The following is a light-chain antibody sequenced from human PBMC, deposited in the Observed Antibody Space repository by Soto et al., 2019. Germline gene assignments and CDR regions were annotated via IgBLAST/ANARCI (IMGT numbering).Light chain of an antibody. J-gene: IGKJ1*01. CDR1: QSISRS. CDR2: GAS. V-gene: IGKV3-20*01. CDR3: QQYGSSGT. Sequence: EIVLTQSPAILSVSPGERATLSCRASQSISRSLAWYQQKPGQAPRLLIYGASNRATGIPDRFSGSGSGTDFTLTISRLEPEDFAVYYCQQYGSSGTFGQGTKV.